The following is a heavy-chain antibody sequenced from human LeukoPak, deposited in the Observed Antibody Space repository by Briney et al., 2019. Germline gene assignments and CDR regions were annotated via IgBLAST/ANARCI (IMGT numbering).Heavy chain of an antibody. CDR1: GGSISSHY. Sequence: SETLSLTCTVSGGSISSHYWSWLRQPPGKGLEWMGYIYYSGSTNYNPSLKSRVTISVDTSKNQFSLKLSSVTAADTAVYYCARMYYDFWSGYYYFDYWGQGTLVTVSS. V-gene: IGHV4-59*11. CDR2: IYYSGST. D-gene: IGHD3-3*01. CDR3: ARMYYDFWSGYYYFDY. J-gene: IGHJ4*02.